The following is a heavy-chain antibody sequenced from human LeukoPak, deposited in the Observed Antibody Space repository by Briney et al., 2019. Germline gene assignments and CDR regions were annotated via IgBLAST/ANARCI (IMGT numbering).Heavy chain of an antibody. V-gene: IGHV4-61*02. Sequence: NPSETLSLTCTVSGGSISSGSYYWSWIRQPAGKGLEWIGRIYTSGSTNYNPSLKSRVTISVDTSKNQFSLKLSPVTAADTAVYYCARIPRYCSSTSCYRGDAFDIWGQGTMVTVSS. J-gene: IGHJ3*02. D-gene: IGHD2-2*01. CDR2: IYTSGST. CDR1: GGSISSGSYY. CDR3: ARIPRYCSSTSCYRGDAFDI.